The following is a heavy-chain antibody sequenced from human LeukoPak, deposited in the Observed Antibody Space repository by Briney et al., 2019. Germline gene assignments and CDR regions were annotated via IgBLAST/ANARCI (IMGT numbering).Heavy chain of an antibody. J-gene: IGHJ4*02. D-gene: IGHD2-2*01. Sequence: PSETLSLTCGVSGGSITTTNWWSWVRQPPGQGLEWIGEVSLSGLTNYNPSLSSRAIMTVGTSNNHLSLKLTSVTAADTAVYYCGRLVVPAARNSYFDYWGQGTLVTVSS. CDR1: GGSITTTNW. CDR3: GRLVVPAARNSYFDY. CDR2: VSLSGLT. V-gene: IGHV4-4*02.